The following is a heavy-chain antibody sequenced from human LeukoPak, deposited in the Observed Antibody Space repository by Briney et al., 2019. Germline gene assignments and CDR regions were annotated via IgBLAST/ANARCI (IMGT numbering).Heavy chain of an antibody. CDR2: IYNDGRT. V-gene: IGHV3-53*01. J-gene: IGHJ3*02. D-gene: IGHD3-22*01. CDR1: GFTVNNKY. CDR3: ARGLFLSGYLDAFDI. Sequence: GGSLRLSCAASGFTVNNKYMTWVRQAPGKGLEWVALIYNDGRTYYADSVKGRCTISRDNLKNVLYLQMNSLKVEDTALYYCARGLFLSGYLDAFDIWGQGTVVTVSS.